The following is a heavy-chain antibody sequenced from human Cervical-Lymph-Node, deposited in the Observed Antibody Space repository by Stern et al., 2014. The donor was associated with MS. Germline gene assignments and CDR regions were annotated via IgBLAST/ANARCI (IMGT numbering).Heavy chain of an antibody. CDR3: ARDPHDYGDRFDY. V-gene: IGHV7-4-1*02. J-gene: IGHJ4*02. Sequence: VQLLESGSELKKPGASVKVSCKASGYSFTHFALNWVRHAPGQGLQWMGWINTNTGNPSYAQAFTGRFVFSLDTSVSTAYLQISSLKAEDTAAYYCARDPHDYGDRFDYWGQGTLVTVSS. D-gene: IGHD4-17*01. CDR1: GYSFTHFA. CDR2: INTNTGNP.